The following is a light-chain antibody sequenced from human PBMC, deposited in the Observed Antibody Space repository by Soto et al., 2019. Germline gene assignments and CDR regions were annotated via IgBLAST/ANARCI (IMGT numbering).Light chain of an antibody. CDR2: QIS. Sequence: IVLTHTPLSSRVTLGQAASISCSASESLLHTSGKTYLSWLQLRPGQPPRLLLYQISQRPPGVPDRFTGSGAGTNFTLTISGVEADDIGIYYCMQASQLRTFGQGTRWIS. J-gene: IGKJ1*01. CDR3: MQASQLRT. V-gene: IGKV2-24*01. CDR1: ESLLHTSGKTY.